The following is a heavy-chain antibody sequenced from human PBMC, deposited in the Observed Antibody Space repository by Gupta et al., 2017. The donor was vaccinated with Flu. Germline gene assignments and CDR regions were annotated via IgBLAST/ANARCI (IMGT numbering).Heavy chain of an antibody. V-gene: IGHV2-5*02. CDR2: MYWDDDK. Sequence: QITLKEPGPSLVKPTQTLTLTCNFSGFSLTTSGVSVAWLRQPPGKALEWLALMYWDDDKRYSPSLKSRLTSTKDTSKNQVVLTMTNLDPLDTATYYCAHSQNRKLSAFGTIDATFGDACAVWGQGTRVTVSS. CDR1: GFSLTTSGVS. J-gene: IGHJ3*01. D-gene: IGHD3-3*02. CDR3: AHSQNRKLSAFGTIDATFGDACAV.